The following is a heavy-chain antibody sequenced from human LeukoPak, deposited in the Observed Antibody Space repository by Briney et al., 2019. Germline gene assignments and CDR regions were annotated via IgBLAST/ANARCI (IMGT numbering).Heavy chain of an antibody. V-gene: IGHV4-59*01. D-gene: IGHD3-22*01. J-gene: IGHJ5*02. CDR1: GGSISSYY. CDR3: ARAYDSSGYYPNWFDP. Sequence: SETLSLTCTVSGGSISSYYWSWIRQPPGKGLEWIGYIYYSGSTNYNPSLKSRVTISVDTSKNQFSLKLSSVTAADTAVYYCARAYDSSGYYPNWFDPWGQRTLVTVSS. CDR2: IYYSGST.